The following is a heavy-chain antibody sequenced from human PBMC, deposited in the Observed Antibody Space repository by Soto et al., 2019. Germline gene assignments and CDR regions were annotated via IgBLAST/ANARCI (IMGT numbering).Heavy chain of an antibody. V-gene: IGHV3-13*01. J-gene: IGHJ3*01. CDR2: ISTAGDT. CDR3: VQVGVAALDAFDV. Sequence: EVQLVESGGGLVQPGGSLRLSCAASGFTCSSYDMHWVRQTTGKGLEWVSVISTAGDTYYHDSVKGRFTIYRENAKISLDIQMNSLRYGDTAVYYCVQVGVAALDAFDVWGQRTMVTVSS. D-gene: IGHD6-13*01. CDR1: GFTCSSYD.